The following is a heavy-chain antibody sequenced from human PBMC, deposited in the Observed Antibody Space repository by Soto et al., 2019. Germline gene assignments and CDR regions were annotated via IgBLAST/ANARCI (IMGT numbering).Heavy chain of an antibody. CDR2: INAGNGNT. CDR1: GYTFSNYA. J-gene: IGHJ4*02. V-gene: IGHV1-3*01. D-gene: IGHD1-1*01. CDR3: ARNAVGTYHFDY. Sequence: ASVKVSCKASGYTFSNYAMHWVRQAPGQRLEWMGWINAGNGNTRYSQKFQGRVTITRDTSASTAYMELSSLRSEDTAVYYCARNAVGTYHFDYWGQGTLVTVSS.